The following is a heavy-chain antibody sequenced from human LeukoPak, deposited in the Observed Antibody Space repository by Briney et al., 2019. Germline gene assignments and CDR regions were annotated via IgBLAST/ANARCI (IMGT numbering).Heavy chain of an antibody. D-gene: IGHD2-2*01. CDR3: AREGMDCSSTSCYYYFDY. CDR2: IYTSGST. V-gene: IGHV4-4*07. Sequence: SETLSLTCTVSGGSISSYYWSWIRQPAGKGLEWIGRIYTSGSTNYNPSLKSRVTMSVDTSKNQFSLKLSSVTAADTAVYYCAREGMDCSSTSCYYYFDYWGQGTLVTVSS. J-gene: IGHJ4*02. CDR1: GGSISSYY.